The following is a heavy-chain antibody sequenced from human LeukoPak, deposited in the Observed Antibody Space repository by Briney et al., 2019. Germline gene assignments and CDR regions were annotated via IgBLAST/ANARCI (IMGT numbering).Heavy chain of an antibody. D-gene: IGHD3-22*01. J-gene: IGHJ4*02. V-gene: IGHV4-59*02. CDR2: IDYSGST. Sequence: SETLSLTCTVSGASVSSHYWSWIRQPPGKGLEWIGYIDYSGSTNYNPSLKSRVTISVDTSKNQFSLNLSSVTAADTAVYYCARGHYYDTSGDYWGPGTLVTVSS. CDR3: ARGHYYDTSGDY. CDR1: GASVSSHY.